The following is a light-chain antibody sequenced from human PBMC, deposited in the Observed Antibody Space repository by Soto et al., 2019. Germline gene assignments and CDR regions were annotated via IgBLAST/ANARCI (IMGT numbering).Light chain of an antibody. CDR1: QSVSIY. J-gene: IGKJ3*01. V-gene: IGKV3-11*01. Sequence: EIVLTQSPATLSLSPGERATLSCRASQSVSIYLAWYQQKPGQAPRLLIYDASNRATGIPARFSGSGSGTDFTLTISSLEPEDFAVYYCQQRSNWPPEVTFGPGTKVDIK. CDR3: QQRSNWPPEVT. CDR2: DAS.